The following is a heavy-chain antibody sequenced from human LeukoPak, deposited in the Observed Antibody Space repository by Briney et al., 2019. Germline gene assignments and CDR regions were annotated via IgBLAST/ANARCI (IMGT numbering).Heavy chain of an antibody. Sequence: PSETLSLTCTVSGGSISSSGYYWGWIRQPPGKGLEWIGSIYYSGGTYYNPSLKSRVTISVDTSKNQFSLKLSSVTAADTAVYFCARHIDVGSSSSWFDPWGQGTLVTVSS. D-gene: IGHD6-6*01. V-gene: IGHV4-39*01. J-gene: IGHJ5*02. CDR2: IYYSGGT. CDR3: ARHIDVGSSSSWFDP. CDR1: GGSISSSGYY.